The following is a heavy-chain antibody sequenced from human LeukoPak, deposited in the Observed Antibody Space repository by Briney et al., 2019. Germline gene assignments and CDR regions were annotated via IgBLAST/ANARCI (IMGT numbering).Heavy chain of an antibody. CDR2: IYYSGST. J-gene: IGHJ4*02. CDR1: GGSISSYY. CDR3: ARRNYGDYDHYFDY. D-gene: IGHD4-17*01. V-gene: IGHV4-59*08. Sequence: SETLSLTCTVSGGSISSYYWSWIRQPPGKGLEWIGCIYYSGSTNYNPSLKSRVTISGDTSRNQSSLRLSSVTAADTAVYFCARRNYGDYDHYFDYWGQGILVTLST.